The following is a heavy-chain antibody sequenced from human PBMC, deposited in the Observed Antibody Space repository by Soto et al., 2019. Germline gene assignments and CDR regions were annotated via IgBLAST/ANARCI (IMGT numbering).Heavy chain of an antibody. J-gene: IGHJ6*02. Sequence: KPSETLSLTCTVSGGSISSYYWSWIRQPPGKGLEWIGYIYYSGSTNYNPSLKSRVTISVDTSKNQFSLKLSSVTAADTAVYYCARVTVIATLYGMDVWGQGTTVTVSS. CDR2: IYYSGST. D-gene: IGHD4-17*01. CDR3: ARVTVIATLYGMDV. CDR1: GGSISSYY. V-gene: IGHV4-59*01.